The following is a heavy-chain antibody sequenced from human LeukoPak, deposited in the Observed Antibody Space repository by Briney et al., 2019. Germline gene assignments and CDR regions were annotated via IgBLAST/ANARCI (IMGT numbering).Heavy chain of an antibody. CDR2: IYPGDSDT. Sequence: GESLKISCKGSGYTFIDYWIGWVRQMPGKGLEWMGIIYPGDSDTRYSPSFQGQVTISADKSISTAYLQWRSLKASDSAMYYCARYSNSEFDYWGQGTLVTVSS. D-gene: IGHD6-13*01. V-gene: IGHV5-51*01. CDR1: GYTFIDYW. J-gene: IGHJ4*02. CDR3: ARYSNSEFDY.